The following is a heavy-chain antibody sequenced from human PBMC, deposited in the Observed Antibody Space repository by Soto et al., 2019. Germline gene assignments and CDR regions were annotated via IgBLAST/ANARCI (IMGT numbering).Heavy chain of an antibody. CDR1: GYTFTSYD. D-gene: IGHD2-2*02. J-gene: IGHJ6*02. CDR2: MNPNSGNT. CDR3: ARADCSSTSCYRYYYYGMDV. V-gene: IGHV1-8*01. Sequence: QVQLVQSGAEVKKPGASMKVSCKASGYTFTSYDINWVRQATGQGLEWMGWMNPNSGNTGYAQKFQGRVTMTRNTSISTAYMELSSLRSEDTAVYYCARADCSSTSCYRYYYYGMDVWGQGTTVTVSS.